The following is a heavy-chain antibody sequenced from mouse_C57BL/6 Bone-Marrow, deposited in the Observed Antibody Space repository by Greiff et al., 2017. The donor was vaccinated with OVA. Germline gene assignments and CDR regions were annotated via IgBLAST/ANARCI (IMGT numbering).Heavy chain of an antibody. D-gene: IGHD1-1*01. CDR2: IHPNSGST. CDR3: ANYGSRDWYCDV. CDR1: GYTFTSYW. V-gene: IGHV1-64*01. J-gene: IGHJ1*03. Sequence: VQLQQPGAELVKPGASVKLSCKASGYTFTSYWMHWVKQRPGQGLEWIGMIHPNSGSTSYNEKFKSKATLTVDKSSSTAYMQLSSLTSEDSAVDYCANYGSRDWYCDVWGTGTTVTVSA.